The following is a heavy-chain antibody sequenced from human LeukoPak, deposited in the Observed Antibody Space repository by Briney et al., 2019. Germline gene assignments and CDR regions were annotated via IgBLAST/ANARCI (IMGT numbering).Heavy chain of an antibody. CDR2: ISFDESNK. CDR3: AELGITMIGGV. CDR1: GFTFTNYG. J-gene: IGHJ6*04. V-gene: IGHV3-30*18. D-gene: IGHD3-10*02. Sequence: PGRSLRLSCAASGFTFTNYGMHWVRQAPGKGLEWVAVISFDESNKFYTDSVKGRFTISRDNAKNSLYLQMNSLRAEDTAVYYCAELGITMIGGVWGKGTTVTISS.